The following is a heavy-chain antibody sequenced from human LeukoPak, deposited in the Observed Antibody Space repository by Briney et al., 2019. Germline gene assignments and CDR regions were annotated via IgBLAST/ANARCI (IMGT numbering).Heavy chain of an antibody. D-gene: IGHD5-24*01. CDR2: IFPIIDMA. V-gene: IGHV1-69*02. J-gene: IGHJ3*02. CDR3: ARGRGEMATIKGCAFDI. Sequence: ASVKVSCKASGGPFSSYTINWVRLVPGQGREWMGRIFPIIDMANYAQKFHGRVTIIADKSTNTAYMELRSLRPEDTAVYYCARGRGEMATIKGCAFDIWGQGTMVTVSS. CDR1: GGPFSSYT.